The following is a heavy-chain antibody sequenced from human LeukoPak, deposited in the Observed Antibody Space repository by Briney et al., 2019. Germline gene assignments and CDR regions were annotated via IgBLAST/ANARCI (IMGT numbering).Heavy chain of an antibody. J-gene: IGHJ6*03. CDR2: ISSSSTYI. CDR3: ARRRDYYDSSGYYLYYYYYMDV. CDR1: GFTFSTYS. Sequence: PGGSLRLSCAASGFTFSTYSMSWVRQAPGKGLEWVSSISSSSTYIYYADSVKGRFTISRDNAKNSLYLQMNSLRAEDTAVYYCARRRDYYDSSGYYLYYYYYMDVWGKGTTVTISS. D-gene: IGHD3-22*01. V-gene: IGHV3-21*01.